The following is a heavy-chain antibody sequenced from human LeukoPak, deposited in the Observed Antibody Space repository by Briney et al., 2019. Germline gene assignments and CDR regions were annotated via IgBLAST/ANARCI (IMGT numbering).Heavy chain of an antibody. Sequence: SETLSLTCTVSSGSISSYYWSWIRQPPGKGLEWIGYICYSGSTNYNPSLKSRVTISIDTSKNQLSLKLTSVTAADTAIYYCARVGSSWSIDYWGQGTLVTVCS. V-gene: IGHV4-59*01. J-gene: IGHJ4*02. CDR1: SGSISSYY. CDR3: ARVGSSWSIDY. D-gene: IGHD6-13*01. CDR2: ICYSGST.